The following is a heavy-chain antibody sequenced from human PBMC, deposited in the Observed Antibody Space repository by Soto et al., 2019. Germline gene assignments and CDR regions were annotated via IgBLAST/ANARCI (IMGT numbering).Heavy chain of an antibody. CDR2: IYHSGST. V-gene: IGHV4-61*08. CDR1: GGSVSSGGYF. Sequence: SETLSLTCTVSGGSVSSGGYFWSWIRQSPGKGLEWIGYIYHSGSTNYNPSLKSRVTISLDMSKNQFSLKMTSVTAADTAVYYCARVGCSGGGCYSIDYYYAMDVWGQGTTVTVSS. D-gene: IGHD2-15*01. CDR3: ARVGCSGGGCYSIDYYYAMDV. J-gene: IGHJ6*02.